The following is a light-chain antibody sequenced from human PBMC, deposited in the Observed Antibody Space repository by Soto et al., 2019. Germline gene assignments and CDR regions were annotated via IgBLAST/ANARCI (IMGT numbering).Light chain of an antibody. Sequence: EIWMTQSPATLSLSPAERSTLSCRSSQSVSNYLAWYQQKPGQAPRLLIYDASNRATGIPARFSGSGSGTDFTLTISSLEPEDFAVYFCQQRSHWPPITFGQGTRLEIK. CDR2: DAS. CDR3: QQRSHWPPIT. CDR1: QSVSNY. V-gene: IGKV3-11*01. J-gene: IGKJ5*01.